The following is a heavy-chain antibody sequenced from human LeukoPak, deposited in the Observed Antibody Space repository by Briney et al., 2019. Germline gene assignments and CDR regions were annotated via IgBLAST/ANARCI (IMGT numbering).Heavy chain of an antibody. CDR3: VRSVKLVLITYHHYYMDV. D-gene: IGHD4/OR15-4a*01. Sequence: SETLSLTCAVYGGSFSGYYCTWIRQSPGKGLEWIGDINHSGRTNYNPSLKSRVTISADTSKNQFSLKMTSMTAADTAVYYCVRSVKLVLITYHHYYMDVWGKGTTGTVSS. CDR2: INHSGRT. CDR1: GGSFSGYY. J-gene: IGHJ6*03. V-gene: IGHV4-34*01.